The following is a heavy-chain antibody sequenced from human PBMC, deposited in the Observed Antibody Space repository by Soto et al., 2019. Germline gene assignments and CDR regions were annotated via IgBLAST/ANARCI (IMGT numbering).Heavy chain of an antibody. J-gene: IGHJ6*03. CDR3: ARDGGNYDFWSGTYYYYYMDV. V-gene: IGHV3-21*01. D-gene: IGHD3-3*01. CDR2: ISSSSSYI. CDR1: GFTFSSYS. Sequence: PGGSLRLSCAASGFTFSSYSMNWVRQAPGKGLEWVSSISSSSSYIYYADSVKGRFTISRDNAKNSLYLQMNSLRAEDTAVYYCARDGGNYDFWSGTYYYYYMDVWGKGTTVTVSS.